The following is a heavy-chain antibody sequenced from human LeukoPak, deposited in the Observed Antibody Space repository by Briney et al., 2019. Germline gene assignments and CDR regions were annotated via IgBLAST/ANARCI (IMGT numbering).Heavy chain of an antibody. V-gene: IGHV1-2*02. CDR3: ARDHIVLAAAGTSYYYYMDV. Sequence: PGASVKVSCKTSGYTFTHYYLHWVRQAPGQGLEWMGWINPNSGDTNYAQQFQGRVTMTRDTSFTTVYMEVSRLTSDDTAVYYCARDHIVLAAAGTSYYYYMDVWGKGTTVTVS. CDR1: GYTFTHYY. J-gene: IGHJ6*03. D-gene: IGHD6-13*01. CDR2: INPNSGDT.